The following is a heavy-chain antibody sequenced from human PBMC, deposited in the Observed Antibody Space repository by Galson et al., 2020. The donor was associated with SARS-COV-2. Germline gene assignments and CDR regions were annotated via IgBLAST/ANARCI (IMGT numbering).Heavy chain of an antibody. Sequence: SETLSLTCTVSGASIRSGRYHWSWIRQPAGKGLESIGRIYTSGNTNYNPSLKSRVTISLDTSENQFSLRLRSVTAADTAVYYCARGEFLEFYYYGMDVWGQGTTVTVSS. CDR3: ARGEFLEFYYYGMDV. CDR2: IYTSGNT. D-gene: IGHD3-3*01. V-gene: IGHV4-61*02. J-gene: IGHJ6*02. CDR1: GASIRSGRYH.